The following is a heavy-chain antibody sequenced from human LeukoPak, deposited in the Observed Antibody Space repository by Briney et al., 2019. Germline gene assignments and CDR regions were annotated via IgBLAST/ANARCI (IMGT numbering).Heavy chain of an antibody. D-gene: IGHD2-15*01. V-gene: IGHV3-23*01. Sequence: GGSLRLSCAASGFTFSSYGMSWVRQAPGEGLEWVSAISGSGGSTYYADSVKGRFTISRDNSKNTLYLQMNSLRAEDTAVYYCARTEVVVAATGIDYWGQGTLVTVSS. CDR1: GFTFSSYG. CDR2: ISGSGGST. CDR3: ARTEVVVAATGIDY. J-gene: IGHJ4*02.